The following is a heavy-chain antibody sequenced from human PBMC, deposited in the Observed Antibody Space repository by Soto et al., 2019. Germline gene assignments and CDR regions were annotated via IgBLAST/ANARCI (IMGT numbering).Heavy chain of an antibody. Sequence: QVQLVQSGAEVKKPGASVKVSCKASGYTFTSYGISWVRQAPGQGREWMGWISAYNGNTNYAQKLQGRVTMTTDTSQSTAYMERRSLRSDDTAVDYCARDGYYDSSGYRSDFDYWGKGTLVTVSS. J-gene: IGHJ4*02. V-gene: IGHV1-18*01. CDR3: ARDGYYDSSGYRSDFDY. CDR2: ISAYNGNT. D-gene: IGHD3-22*01. CDR1: GYTFTSYG.